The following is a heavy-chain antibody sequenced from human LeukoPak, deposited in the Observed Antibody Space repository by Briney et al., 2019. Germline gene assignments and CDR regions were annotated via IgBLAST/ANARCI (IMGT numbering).Heavy chain of an antibody. J-gene: IGHJ6*03. Sequence: SETLSLTCDVNGASLSGFYWSWIRQTPGKGLEWIGEVNHSGSTNYNPSLKSRVSMSVDTSKNQFSLRVRSATAADTAVYYCARGRYSGYDKSYYYFFMDVWGTGTTVTVSS. V-gene: IGHV4-34*01. D-gene: IGHD5-12*01. CDR3: ARGRYSGYDKSYYYFFMDV. CDR2: VNHSGST. CDR1: GASLSGFY.